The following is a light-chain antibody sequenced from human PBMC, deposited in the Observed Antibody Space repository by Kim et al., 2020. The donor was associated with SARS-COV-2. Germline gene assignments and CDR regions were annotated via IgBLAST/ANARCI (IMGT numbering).Light chain of an antibody. Sequence: EILLTQSPATLSLSPGETATLSCRASQSVGTSLVWYQQKSGQPPRLLIYDASNRVIGIPDKFSGSGSGTDFTLTIGYLEPEDFAVYYCQQRGTWPSRTFGQGTKLEI. J-gene: IGKJ2*01. CDR1: QSVGTS. CDR2: DAS. V-gene: IGKV3-11*01. CDR3: QQRGTWPSRT.